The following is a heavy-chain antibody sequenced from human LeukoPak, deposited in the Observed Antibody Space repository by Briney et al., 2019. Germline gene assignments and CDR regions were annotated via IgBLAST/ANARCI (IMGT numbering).Heavy chain of an antibody. CDR1: GGTFSSEA. D-gene: IGHD5-24*01. CDR2: IIPIFGRP. Sequence: ASVKVSCKASGGTFSSEAFIWVRQAPGQGLEWMGGIIPIFGRPDYAQKFQDIVTITTDESTNTVYMELSSLRSEDTAVYYCARDRGLRDGYNTDAFDIWGQGTMVTVSS. J-gene: IGHJ3*02. CDR3: ARDRGLRDGYNTDAFDI. V-gene: IGHV1-69*05.